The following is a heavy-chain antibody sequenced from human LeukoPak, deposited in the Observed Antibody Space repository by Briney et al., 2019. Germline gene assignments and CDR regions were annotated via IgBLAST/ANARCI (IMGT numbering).Heavy chain of an antibody. CDR1: GGSISSSNW. J-gene: IGHJ3*02. CDR2: IYHSGST. V-gene: IGHV4-4*02. D-gene: IGHD6-6*01. Sequence: SETLSLTCAVSGGSISSSNWWSWVRQPPGKGLEWIGEIYHSGSTNYNPSLKSRVTISVDRSKNQFSLKLSSVTAADTAVYYCARHGLIAAPATFDIWGQGTMVTVSS. CDR3: ARHGLIAAPATFDI.